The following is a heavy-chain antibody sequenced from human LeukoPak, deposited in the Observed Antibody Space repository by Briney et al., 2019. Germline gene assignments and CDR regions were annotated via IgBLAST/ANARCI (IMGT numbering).Heavy chain of an antibody. CDR2: IYYSGST. J-gene: IGHJ3*02. Sequence: SETLSLTCTVSGGSISSYYWSWIRQPPGKGLEWIGYIYYSGSTNYNPSLKSRVTISVDTSKNQFSLKLSSVTAADTAVYYCARVAAAAGLKVFDIWGQGTMVIVSS. V-gene: IGHV4-59*01. CDR1: GGSISSYY. CDR3: ARVAAAAGLKVFDI. D-gene: IGHD6-13*01.